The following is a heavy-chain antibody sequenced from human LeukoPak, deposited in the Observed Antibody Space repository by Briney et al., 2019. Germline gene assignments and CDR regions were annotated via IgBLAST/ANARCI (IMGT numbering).Heavy chain of an antibody. CDR1: GYIFRNYG. V-gene: IGHV1-18*04. J-gene: IGHJ4*02. Sequence: ASVKVSCKGSGYIFRNYGISWVRQAPGQGLEWMGWISVYNGDTKYAQKFQDRVTMTTDTPTSTAYMELRSLRSDDTAVYYCARDPSNTSGRYVYFDFWGQGTVVTVSS. CDR3: ARDPSNTSGRYVYFDF. D-gene: IGHD6-19*01. CDR2: ISVYNGDT.